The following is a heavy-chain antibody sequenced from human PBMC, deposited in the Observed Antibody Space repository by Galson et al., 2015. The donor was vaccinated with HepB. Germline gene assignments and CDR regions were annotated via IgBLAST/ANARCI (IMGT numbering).Heavy chain of an antibody. CDR2: IRSKPYGGTT. J-gene: IGHJ4*02. Sequence: SLRLSCATSGFSFRDYAMNWFRQAPGKGLEWVGFIRSKPYGGTTQYVASVKGRFTISRDDSKSIAYLQMDSLRVEDTAVYYCARDGTTAPPDYWGQGTLVTVSS. D-gene: IGHD1-14*01. CDR3: ARDGTTAPPDY. CDR1: GFSFRDYA. V-gene: IGHV3-49*03.